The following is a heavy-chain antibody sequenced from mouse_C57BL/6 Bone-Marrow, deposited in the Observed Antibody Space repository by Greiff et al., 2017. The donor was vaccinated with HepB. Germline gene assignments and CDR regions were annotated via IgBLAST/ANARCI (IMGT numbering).Heavy chain of an antibody. CDR1: GYTFTDYE. CDR3: TRGGGLRPLFAY. CDR2: IDPETGGT. Sequence: QVQLQQSGAELVRPGASVTLSCKASGYTFTDYEMHWVKQTPVHGLEWIGAIDPETGGTAYNQKFKGKAILTADKSSSTAYMELRSLTSEDSAVYYCTRGGGLRPLFAYWGQGTLVTVSA. V-gene: IGHV1-15*01. J-gene: IGHJ3*01. D-gene: IGHD2-4*01.